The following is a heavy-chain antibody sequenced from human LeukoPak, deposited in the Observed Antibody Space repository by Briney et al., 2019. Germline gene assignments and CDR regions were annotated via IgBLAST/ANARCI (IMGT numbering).Heavy chain of an antibody. J-gene: IGHJ4*02. CDR2: INCNSGVT. CDR3: AKTGAGYSSGWSYLY. D-gene: IGHD6-19*01. CDR1: GYTFTGYY. V-gene: IGHV1-2*02. Sequence: VASVKVSCKASGYTFTGYYMHWVRQAPGQGLEWMGWINCNSGVTKYAQKFQDRVTMTRDTSISTAYMEVSRLTSDDTAVYYCAKTGAGYSSGWSYLYWGQGTLATVSS.